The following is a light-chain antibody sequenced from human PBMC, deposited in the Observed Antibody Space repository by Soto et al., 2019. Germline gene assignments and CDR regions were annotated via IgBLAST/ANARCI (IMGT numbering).Light chain of an antibody. Sequence: ELTQPPSVSVSPGQTASITCSGDKLGDKYACWYQQKPGQSPVLVIYQDSKRPSGIPERFSGSNSGNTATLTISGTQAMDEADCYCQAWDSSTAVFGTGTKVTVL. V-gene: IGLV3-1*01. CDR1: KLGDKY. CDR2: QDS. J-gene: IGLJ1*01. CDR3: QAWDSSTAV.